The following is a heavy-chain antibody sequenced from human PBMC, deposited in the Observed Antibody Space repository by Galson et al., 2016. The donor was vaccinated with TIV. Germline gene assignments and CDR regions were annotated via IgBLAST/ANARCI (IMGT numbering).Heavy chain of an antibody. Sequence: SLRLSCADSRSTFSSSWMNWVRQAPGKGLEWVANINGDGTEIKYVDSVKDRFTISRDNAKNSLYLQMSNLRVEDTAIYYCAQWLGTSNSWGQGTLVTVSS. CDR2: INGDGTEI. V-gene: IGHV3-7*01. CDR3: AQWLGTSNS. D-gene: IGHD6-19*01. CDR1: RSTFSSSW. J-gene: IGHJ4*02.